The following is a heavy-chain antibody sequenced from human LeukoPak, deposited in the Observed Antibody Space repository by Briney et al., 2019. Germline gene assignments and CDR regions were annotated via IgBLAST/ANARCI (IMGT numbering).Heavy chain of an antibody. V-gene: IGHV1-46*01. CDR1: GYTFTGYY. CDR3: ARLGTATAPT. D-gene: IGHD5-18*01. J-gene: IGHJ5*02. Sequence: GSVKVSCKASGYTFTGYYMHWVRQAPGQGLEWMGVINPSGGSTNYAQKFQGRVTLTRDTSTSTVYMELRSLTSEDTALYHCARLGTATAPTWGQGTLVTVSS. CDR2: INPSGGST.